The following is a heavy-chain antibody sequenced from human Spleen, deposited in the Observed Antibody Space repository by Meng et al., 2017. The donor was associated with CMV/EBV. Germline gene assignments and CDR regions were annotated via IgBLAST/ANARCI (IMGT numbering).Heavy chain of an antibody. J-gene: IGHJ5*02. CDR3: AREQRAPSFDP. D-gene: IGHD1-1*01. Sequence: SCKAAGYTFTGFYVHWVRQAPGQGLEWMGWINPKSSGTIYAQNFLGRVTLTTDTSISTAYMELSRLTSDDTAVYYCAREQRAPSFDPWGQGTLVTVSS. CDR1: GYTFTGFY. V-gene: IGHV1-2*02. CDR2: INPKSSGT.